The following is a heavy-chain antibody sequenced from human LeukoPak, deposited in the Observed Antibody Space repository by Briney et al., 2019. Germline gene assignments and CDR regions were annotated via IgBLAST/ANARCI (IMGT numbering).Heavy chain of an antibody. CDR3: ARVEPYYDFWSGYFY. CDR2: IKQDGSEK. J-gene: IGHJ4*02. Sequence: GGSLRLSCAASGFTFSSYWMSWVRQAPGKGLEWVANIKQDGSEKYYVDSVKGRFTISRDNAKNSLYLQMNSLRAEDTAVYYCARVEPYYDFWSGYFYWGQGTLVTVSS. V-gene: IGHV3-7*01. D-gene: IGHD3-3*01. CDR1: GFTFSSYW.